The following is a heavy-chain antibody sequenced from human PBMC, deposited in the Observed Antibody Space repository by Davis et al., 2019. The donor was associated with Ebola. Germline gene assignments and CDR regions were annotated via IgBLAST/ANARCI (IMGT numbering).Heavy chain of an antibody. V-gene: IGHV3-74*01. CDR2: INSDRTFT. CDR1: AFTFSNYW. CDR3: ARVLAARPWYFDL. D-gene: IGHD6-6*01. Sequence: GESLKISCAAPAFTFSNYWMYWVRQAPGEGLMCVSRINSDRTFTTYADSVKGRFTISRDNAKNTLYLQMNSLRAEDTAVYYCARVLAARPWYFDLWGRGTLVTVSS. J-gene: IGHJ2*01.